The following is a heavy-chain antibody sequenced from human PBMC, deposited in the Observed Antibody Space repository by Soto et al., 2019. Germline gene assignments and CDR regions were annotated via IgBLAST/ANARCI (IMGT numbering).Heavy chain of an antibody. CDR3: ASRMEWLSPLYYYMDV. D-gene: IGHD3-3*01. CDR1: GGSFSGYY. V-gene: IGHV4-34*01. J-gene: IGHJ6*03. CDR2: INHSGST. Sequence: SETLSLTCAVYGGSFSGYYWSWIRQPPGKGLEWIGEINHSGSTNYNPSLKSRVTISVDTSKNQFSLKLSSVTAADTAVYYCASRMEWLSPLYYYMDVWGKGTTVTVSS.